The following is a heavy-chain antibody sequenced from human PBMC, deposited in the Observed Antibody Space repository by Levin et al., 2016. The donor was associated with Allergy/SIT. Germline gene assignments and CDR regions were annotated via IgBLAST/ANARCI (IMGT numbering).Heavy chain of an antibody. V-gene: IGHV4-39*01. D-gene: IGHD6-19*01. J-gene: IGHJ4*02. CDR1: GGSISSSSYY. CDR2: IYYSGST. CDR3: ARHLIAVAGFDY. Sequence: SETLSLTCTVSGGSISSSSYYWGWIRQPPGKGLEWIGSIYYSGSTYYNPSLKSRVTISVDTSKNQFSLKLSSVTAADTAVYYCARHLIAVAGFDYWGQGTLVTVSS.